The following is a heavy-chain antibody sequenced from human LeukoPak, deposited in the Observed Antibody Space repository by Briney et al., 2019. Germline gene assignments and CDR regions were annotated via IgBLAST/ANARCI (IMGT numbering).Heavy chain of an antibody. CDR3: ARDLSDYDFWSGYYDDAFDI. Sequence: SVKVSCKASGGTFSSYTISWVRQAPGQGLEWMGRIIPILGIANYAQKFQGRVTITADKSTSTAYMEPSSLRSEDTAVYYCARDLSDYDFWSGYYDDAFDIWGQGTMVTVSS. CDR1: GGTFSSYT. V-gene: IGHV1-69*04. D-gene: IGHD3-3*01. CDR2: IIPILGIA. J-gene: IGHJ3*02.